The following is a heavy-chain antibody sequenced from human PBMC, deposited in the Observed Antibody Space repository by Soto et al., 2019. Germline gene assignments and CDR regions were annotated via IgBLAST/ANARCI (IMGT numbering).Heavy chain of an antibody. V-gene: IGHV4-34*01. CDR2: INQSGSI. D-gene: IGHD7-27*01. CDR3: ARGWGRIFDY. J-gene: IGHJ4*02. Sequence: QVQLQQWGAGLLKPSETLSLTCAVYGGLISGYYWSWIRQPPGKGLEWIGEINQSGSINYNPSLKSRVTISVDMSKNQFSLKLSSVTAADTAVYYCARGWGRIFDYWGQGSLVTVSS. CDR1: GGLISGYY.